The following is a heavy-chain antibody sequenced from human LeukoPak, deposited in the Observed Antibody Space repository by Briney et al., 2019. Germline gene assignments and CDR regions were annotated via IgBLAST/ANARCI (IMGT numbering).Heavy chain of an antibody. CDR3: AKATAKYYFDY. D-gene: IGHD6-25*01. CDR1: GFTFSTYG. J-gene: IGHJ4*02. CDR2: ISGSGGST. V-gene: IGHV3-23*01. Sequence: GGSLRLSCAASGFTFSTYGMNWVRQAPGKGLEWVSAISGSGGSTYYADSVKGRFTISRDNSKNTLYLQMNSLRAEDTAVYYCAKATAKYYFDYWGQGTLVTVSS.